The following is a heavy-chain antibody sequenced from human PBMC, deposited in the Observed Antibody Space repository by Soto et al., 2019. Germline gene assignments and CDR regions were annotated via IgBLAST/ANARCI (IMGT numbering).Heavy chain of an antibody. V-gene: IGHV4-4*07. J-gene: IGHJ5*02. D-gene: IGHD1-1*01. CDR1: GASISGFY. CDR3: VRDGTKTLRDWFDP. CDR2: IYATGTT. Sequence: NPSETLSLTCTVSGASISGFYWSWIRKSAGKGLEWIGRIYATGTTDYNPSLKGRVMMSVDTSKKQFSLKLRSVTAADTAVYYCVRDGTKTLRDWFDPWGQGISVTVSS.